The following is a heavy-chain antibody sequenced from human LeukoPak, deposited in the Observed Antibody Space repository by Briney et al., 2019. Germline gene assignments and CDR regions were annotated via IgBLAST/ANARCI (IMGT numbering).Heavy chain of an antibody. CDR1: GGTFSSYA. V-gene: IGHV1-69*13. Sequence: SVKASCKASGGTFSSYAISWVRQAPGQGLEWMGGIIPIFGTANYAQKFQGRVTITADESTSTAYMELSSLRSEDTAVYYCATLSIPHPFWSGYYIDYWGQGTLVTVSS. CDR3: ATLSIPHPFWSGYYIDY. D-gene: IGHD3-3*01. J-gene: IGHJ4*02. CDR2: IIPIFGTA.